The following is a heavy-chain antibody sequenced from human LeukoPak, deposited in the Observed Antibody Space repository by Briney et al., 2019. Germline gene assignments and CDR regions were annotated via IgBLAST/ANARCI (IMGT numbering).Heavy chain of an antibody. J-gene: IGHJ4*02. CDR2: IIPIFGTA. CDR3: ARESELATGTTRIDY. D-gene: IGHD1-7*01. V-gene: IGHV1-69*05. Sequence: GASAKVSCKASGGTFSSYAISWVRQAPGQGLEWMGGIIPIFGTANYAQKFQGRVTITTDESTSTAYMELSSLRSEDTAVYYCARESELATGTTRIDYWGQGTLVTVSS. CDR1: GGTFSSYA.